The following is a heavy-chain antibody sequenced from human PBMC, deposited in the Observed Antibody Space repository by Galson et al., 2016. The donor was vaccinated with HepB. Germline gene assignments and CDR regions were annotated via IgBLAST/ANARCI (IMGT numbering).Heavy chain of an antibody. CDR2: IYYTGST. CDR1: GASISRDVYY. V-gene: IGHV4-31*11. Sequence: TLSLTCAVSGASISRDVYYWSWIRQHPGKGLEWIGYIYYTGSTYYNPSLESRVAISMDTSKNQFSLKLTSVTAADTAVYYCARDGGALAVDSWGQGTLVTVSS. D-gene: IGHD6-19*01. CDR3: ARDGGALAVDS. J-gene: IGHJ5*01.